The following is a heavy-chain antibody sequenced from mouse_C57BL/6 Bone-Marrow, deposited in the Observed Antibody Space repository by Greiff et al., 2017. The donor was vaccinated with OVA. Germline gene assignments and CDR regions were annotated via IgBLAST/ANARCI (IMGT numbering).Heavy chain of an antibody. D-gene: IGHD1-1*01. Sequence: VKLQESGPELVKPGASVKISCKASGYAFSSSWMNWVKQRPGKGLEWIGRIYPGDGDTNYNGKFKGKATLTADKSSSTAYMQLSSLTSEDSAVYFCARRSGYGSSPFDYWGQGTTLTVSS. V-gene: IGHV1-82*01. CDR2: IYPGDGDT. CDR1: GYAFSSSW. CDR3: ARRSGYGSSPFDY. J-gene: IGHJ2*01.